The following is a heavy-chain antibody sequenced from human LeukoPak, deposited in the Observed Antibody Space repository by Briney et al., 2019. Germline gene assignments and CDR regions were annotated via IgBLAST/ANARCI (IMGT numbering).Heavy chain of an antibody. CDR2: ISAYNGNT. Sequence: ASVKVSCKASGYTFTSYGISWVRQAPGQGLEWMGWISAYNGNTNYAQKFQGRVTMTRDTAISTAYMELSKLRSDDTAVYYCARGGYDYLVNYWGQGTLVTVSS. J-gene: IGHJ4*02. D-gene: IGHD5-12*01. CDR3: ARGGYDYLVNY. CDR1: GYTFTSYG. V-gene: IGHV1-18*01.